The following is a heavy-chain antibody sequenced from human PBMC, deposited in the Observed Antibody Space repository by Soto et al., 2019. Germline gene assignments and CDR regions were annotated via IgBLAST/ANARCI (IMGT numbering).Heavy chain of an antibody. V-gene: IGHV4-30-2*01. CDR1: GGSISSGGYS. J-gene: IGHJ4*02. Sequence: SETLSLTGAVSGGSISSGGYSWSWIQQPPGKGLEWIGYIYHSASTYYNPSLKSRVTISVDRSKNQFSLKLSSVTAADTAVYYCARSTTVTTGSYYFDYWGQGTLVTVSS. CDR3: ARSTTVTTGSYYFDY. D-gene: IGHD4-17*01. CDR2: IYHSAST.